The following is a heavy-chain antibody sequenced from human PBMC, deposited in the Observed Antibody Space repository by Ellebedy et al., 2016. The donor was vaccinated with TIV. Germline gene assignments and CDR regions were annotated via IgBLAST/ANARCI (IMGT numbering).Heavy chain of an antibody. CDR1: GFTFRDYT. CDR2: IYIGATTI. Sequence: GGSLRLSCAASGFTFRDYTMNWVRQAPGKGLEWVSYIYIGATTIYYADSVKGRFTISRDNAKNSLFLQMNSLRADDTAVYYCARGPPLFDPWGQGTLVTVSS. V-gene: IGHV3-48*04. CDR3: ARGPPLFDP. J-gene: IGHJ5*02.